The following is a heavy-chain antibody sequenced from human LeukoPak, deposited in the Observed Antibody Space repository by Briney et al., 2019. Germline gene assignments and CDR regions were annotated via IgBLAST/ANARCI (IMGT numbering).Heavy chain of an antibody. Sequence: GGSLRLSCAASGFTFSSYSMNWVRQAPGKGLEWVSYISSSSSTIYYADSVKGRFTISRDNAKNSLYLQMNSLRAEDTAVYYCAREGAARPRTQDYWGQGTLVTVSS. CDR2: ISSSSSTI. CDR3: AREGAARPRTQDY. CDR1: GFTFSSYS. J-gene: IGHJ4*02. V-gene: IGHV3-48*01. D-gene: IGHD6-6*01.